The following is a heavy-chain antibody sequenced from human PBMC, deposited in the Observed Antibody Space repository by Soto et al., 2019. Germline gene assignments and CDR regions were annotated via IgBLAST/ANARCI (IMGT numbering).Heavy chain of an antibody. CDR1: GDSIGTTHSY. CDR2: IHYSGST. D-gene: IGHD2-8*01. J-gene: IGHJ4*02. V-gene: IGHV4-39*01. CDR3: ARHEGNGNVWPLDY. Sequence: PAATMSLTCTVSGDSIGTTHSYWAWIRQSPGKGLEWIGNIHYSGSTYYMPSLRSRVTLSVDTSKNQFSLRLTSVTAEDTAVYYCARHEGNGNVWPLDYWGQGILVTVSS.